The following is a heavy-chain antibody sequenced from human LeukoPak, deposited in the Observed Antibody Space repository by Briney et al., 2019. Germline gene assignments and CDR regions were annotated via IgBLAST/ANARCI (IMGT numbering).Heavy chain of an antibody. CDR3: AKEVWGVRALYGMDV. V-gene: IGHV3-30*18. D-gene: IGHD3-10*01. CDR1: GFTFSSYG. CDR2: ISYDGSNK. J-gene: IGHJ6*02. Sequence: GGSLRLSCAASGFTFSSYGMHWVRQAPGKGLEWVAVISYDGSNKYYADSVKGRFTISRDNSKNTLYLQMNSLRAEDTAVYYCAKEVWGVRALYGMDVWGQGTTVTVSS.